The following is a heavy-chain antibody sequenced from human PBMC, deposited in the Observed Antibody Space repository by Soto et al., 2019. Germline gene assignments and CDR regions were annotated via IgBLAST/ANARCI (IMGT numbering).Heavy chain of an antibody. Sequence: QVQLVQSGAEVKKPGASVKVSCKASGYTFTSYYMNWVRQAPGQGLEWLGIINPSGGYTTYAQRCLGRAPMPSDTYTRTAHTELGSLTSKHTAVDYCARGGGIVVVTAPYDPWGQGTLVTVSS. D-gene: IGHD2-21*02. CDR3: ARGGGIVVVTAPYDP. CDR2: INPSGGYT. CDR1: GYTFTSYY. J-gene: IGHJ5*02. V-gene: IGHV1-46*03.